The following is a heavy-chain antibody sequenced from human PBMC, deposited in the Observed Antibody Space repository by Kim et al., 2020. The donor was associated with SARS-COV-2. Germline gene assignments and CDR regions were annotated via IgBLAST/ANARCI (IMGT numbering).Heavy chain of an antibody. CDR3: ARDREYYYGSRGTQIAYYSDY. CDR2: INQDGSDK. J-gene: IGHJ4*02. Sequence: GGSLRLSCQASGFIYTNYWMSWVRQTPGKGLELVANINQDGSDKNYVDSVKGRFTVSRDNAKSSLYLQMNSLRAEDTAVYYCARDREYYYGSRGTQIAYYSDYWGPGTLVTVSS. V-gene: IGHV3-7*03. CDR1: GFIYTNYW. D-gene: IGHD3-10*01.